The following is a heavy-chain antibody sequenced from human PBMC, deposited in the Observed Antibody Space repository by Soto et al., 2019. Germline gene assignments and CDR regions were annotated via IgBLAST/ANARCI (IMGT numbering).Heavy chain of an antibody. J-gene: IGHJ4*02. CDR1: GGSFSGYY. V-gene: IGHV4-34*01. Sequence: QVQLQQWGAGLLKPSETLSLTCAVYGGSFSGYYWSWIRQPPGKGLEWIGEINHSGSTNYNPSLKSRVTISVDTSKNQFSLKLSSVTAADTAVYYCARGFGTVMRYWGQGTLVTVSS. CDR3: ARGFGTVMRY. CDR2: INHSGST. D-gene: IGHD3-16*01.